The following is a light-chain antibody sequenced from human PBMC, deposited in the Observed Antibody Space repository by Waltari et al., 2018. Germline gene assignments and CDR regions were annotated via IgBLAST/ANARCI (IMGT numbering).Light chain of an antibody. Sequence: DIQMTQSPSTLSASVGDSVTITCRASPTIGNWLAWYQQKPGKAPKLLLYKASSLQSGVPSRFSGSGSGTEFTLTISSLQPDDFATYYCQQYNSYSFTFGPGTTVDIK. CDR1: PTIGNW. V-gene: IGKV1-5*03. CDR2: KAS. CDR3: QQYNSYSFT. J-gene: IGKJ3*01.